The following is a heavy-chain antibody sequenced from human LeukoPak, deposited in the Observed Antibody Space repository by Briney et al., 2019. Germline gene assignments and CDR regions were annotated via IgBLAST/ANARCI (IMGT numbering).Heavy chain of an antibody. Sequence: SETLSLTCTVSGGSISSSSYYWGWIRQPPGKGLEWIGSIYYSGSTYYNPSLKSRVTISVDTSKNQFSLKLSSVTAADTAVYYCARDTPPWGQQLVVGDNWGQGTLVTVSS. J-gene: IGHJ4*02. D-gene: IGHD6-13*01. CDR3: ARDTPPWGQQLVVGDN. CDR2: IYYSGST. V-gene: IGHV4-39*07. CDR1: GGSISSSSYY.